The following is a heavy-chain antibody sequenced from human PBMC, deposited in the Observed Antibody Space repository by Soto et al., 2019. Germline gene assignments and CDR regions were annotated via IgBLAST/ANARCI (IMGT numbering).Heavy chain of an antibody. J-gene: IGHJ1*01. CDR2: ISWNSGSI. CDR1: GFTFDDYA. Sequence: GGSLRLSCAASGFTFDDYAMHWVRQAPGKGLEWVSGISWNSGSIGYADSVKGRFTISRDNAKNSLYLQMNSLRAEDTALYYCAKDMRSKSGSYYFQHWGQGTLVTFSS. D-gene: IGHD1-26*01. CDR3: AKDMRSKSGSYYFQH. V-gene: IGHV3-9*01.